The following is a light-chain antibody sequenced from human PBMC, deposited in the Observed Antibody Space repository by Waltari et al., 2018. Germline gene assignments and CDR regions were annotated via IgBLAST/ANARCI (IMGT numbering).Light chain of an antibody. Sequence: EIVLTQSPATLSLFPGERATLSCRASQSVTSSFLAWYQQKPGQPPRLLIYGASSRATGIPDRFSGSGSGTDFTLTISSLQPEDFGTYYCQQSYSVLWTFGQGTKVDIK. J-gene: IGKJ1*01. CDR2: GAS. CDR3: QQSYSVLWT. CDR1: QSVTSSF. V-gene: IGKV3-20*01.